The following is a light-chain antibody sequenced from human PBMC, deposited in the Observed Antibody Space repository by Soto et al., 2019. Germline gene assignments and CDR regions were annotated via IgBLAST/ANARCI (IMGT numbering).Light chain of an antibody. V-gene: IGKV3-15*01. J-gene: IGKJ2*01. Sequence: EIVMTQSPATLSVSPGQRATLSCRASQSISINLAWYQQKPGQAPRLLIYEASTRATGIPARFSGSGSGTEFTHSINSLQSEDSAVYYCQQHDDWPLTFGQGTKLEIK. CDR2: EAS. CDR3: QQHDDWPLT. CDR1: QSISIN.